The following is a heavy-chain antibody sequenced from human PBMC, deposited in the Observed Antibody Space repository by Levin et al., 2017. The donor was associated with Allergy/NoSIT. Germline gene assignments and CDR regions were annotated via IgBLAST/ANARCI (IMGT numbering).Heavy chain of an antibody. CDR2: ISWNSDNL. CDR1: GFPFGDYA. J-gene: IGHJ3*01. Sequence: GGSLRLSCAGSGFPFGDYALHWVRQAPGKGLEWVAGISWNSDNLGYEEGGKGRFTISRDNAKNSLYLQMNSLRPEDTAFFFCAKGRITIFGPGIQPVAFDVWGRGATVTVSS. CDR3: AKGRITIFGPGIQPVAFDV. V-gene: IGHV3-9*01. D-gene: IGHD3-3*01.